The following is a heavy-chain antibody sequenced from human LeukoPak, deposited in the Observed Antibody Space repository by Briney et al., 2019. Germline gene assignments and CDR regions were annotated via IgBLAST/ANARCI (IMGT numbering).Heavy chain of an antibody. V-gene: IGHV4-4*07. D-gene: IGHD6-6*01. J-gene: IGHJ4*02. Sequence: SETLSLTCTVSGGSITSFHWTWIRQPAGKGLEWIGLIYSSGSTIYNPSLQSRVAMSVDMTKNQLSLNLSSVTAADTAMYYCARKDGDYWAQGTLVTVSS. CDR2: IYSSGST. CDR1: GGSITSFH. CDR3: ARKDGDY.